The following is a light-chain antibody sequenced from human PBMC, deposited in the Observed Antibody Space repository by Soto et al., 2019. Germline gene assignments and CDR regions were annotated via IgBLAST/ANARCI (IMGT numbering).Light chain of an antibody. J-gene: IGLJ2*01. V-gene: IGLV1-51*01. CDR2: YNN. Sequence: QSVLTQPPSVSAAPGQKVTISCSGSSSNIGNNYVSWYQQLPGTAPKLLIYYNNKRPSGIPSRFSGSKFGTSATLGITGLQAEDEADYYCGTWDSSLRSLFGGGTKVTVL. CDR1: SSNIGNNY. CDR3: GTWDSSLRSL.